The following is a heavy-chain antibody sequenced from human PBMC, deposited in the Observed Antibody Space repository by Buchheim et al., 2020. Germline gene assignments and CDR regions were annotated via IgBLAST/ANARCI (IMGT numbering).Heavy chain of an antibody. CDR2: VNSDGIST. CDR3: TRQYQYGYAQDY. V-gene: IGHV3-74*01. J-gene: IGHJ4*02. D-gene: IGHD5-18*01. Sequence: EVQLVESGGGLVQPGGSLRLSCAASGFTFSSYWMHWVRQAPGKGLVWVSRVNSDGISTTYADSVKGGFTITRDNAKNTLYLQMNTLRAEGTAVYYCTRQYQYGYAQDYWGQGTL. CDR1: GFTFSSYW.